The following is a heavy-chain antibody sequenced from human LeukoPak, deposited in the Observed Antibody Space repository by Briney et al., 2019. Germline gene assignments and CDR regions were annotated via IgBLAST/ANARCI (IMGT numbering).Heavy chain of an antibody. V-gene: IGHV4-4*09. CDR1: GGPISSYY. D-gene: IGHD3-10*01. CDR3: ARESRTGIFDY. CDR2: IYTSGST. J-gene: IGHJ4*02. Sequence: SETLSLTCTVSGGPISSYYWSWIRQPPGKGLEWIGYIYTSGSTNYNPSLKSRVTISVDTSKNQFSLKLSSVTAADTAVYYCARESRTGIFDYWGQGTLVTVSS.